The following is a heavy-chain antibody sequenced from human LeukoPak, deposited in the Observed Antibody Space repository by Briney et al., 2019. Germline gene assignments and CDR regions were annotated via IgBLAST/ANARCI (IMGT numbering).Heavy chain of an antibody. J-gene: IGHJ4*02. CDR1: GFTFDDYG. Sequence: PGGSLRLSCAASGFTFDDYGMSWVRQAPGKGLEWVSGINWNGGSTGYADSVKGRFTISRDNAKNSLYLQMNSLRAEDTALYYCARDRYGSGSYYNIPDCWGQGTLVTVSS. CDR2: INWNGGST. CDR3: ARDRYGSGSYYNIPDC. D-gene: IGHD3-10*01. V-gene: IGHV3-20*04.